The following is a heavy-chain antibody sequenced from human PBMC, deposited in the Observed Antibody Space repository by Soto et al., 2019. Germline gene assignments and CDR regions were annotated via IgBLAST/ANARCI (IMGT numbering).Heavy chain of an antibody. D-gene: IGHD5-12*01. CDR1: GPTFIAYY. Sequence: QLVQSGAEVKKPGASVKVSCKTSGPTFIAYYIHWVRQAPGQGLEWLGGIDPKSGGTTYEQKFLGRVTRNRDAAINTAYMDLNRLTSEDPSVYYCARVSVDVPEWGQGTLLTVSS. CDR3: ARVSVDVPE. CDR2: IDPKSGGT. J-gene: IGHJ4*02. V-gene: IGHV1-2*02.